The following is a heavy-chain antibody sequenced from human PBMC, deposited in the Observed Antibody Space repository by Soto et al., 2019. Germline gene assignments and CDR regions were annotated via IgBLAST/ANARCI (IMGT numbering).Heavy chain of an antibody. CDR1: GGAFKTFA. V-gene: IGHV1-69*01. CDR2: IVLLFGTP. Sequence: QVQLLQSGAEVKKPGSSVQVSCKTSGGAFKTFAFSWVRQAPGQGLEWLGWIVLLFGTPNYEPRFQGRLSITADEATNTVHMEFNSLHSDKTAVYFCARNSLQTCMAVEVWGHGTRVPVSS. CDR3: ARNSLQTCMAVEV. D-gene: IGHD2-8*01. J-gene: IGHJ6*01.